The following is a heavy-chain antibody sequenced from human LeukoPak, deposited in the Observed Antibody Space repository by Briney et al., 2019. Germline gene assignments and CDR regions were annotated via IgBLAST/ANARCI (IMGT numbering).Heavy chain of an antibody. V-gene: IGHV3-11*04. CDR2: ISSSVSTI. CDR3: ARVWGPGDSSGYSDNLYYYDMDV. D-gene: IGHD3-22*01. Sequence: GSLRLSCAVSGFTFSDVYMSCSCHSPREGLGRVSYISSSVSTIYYTDPARGGFTFYRDNAKNSLYLQINSLRAEDTAVYYCARVWGPGDSSGYSDNLYYYDMDVWGKGTTVTVSS. J-gene: IGHJ6*03. CDR1: GFTFSDVY.